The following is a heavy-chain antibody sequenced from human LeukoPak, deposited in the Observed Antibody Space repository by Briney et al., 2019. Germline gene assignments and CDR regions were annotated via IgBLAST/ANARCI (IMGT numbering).Heavy chain of an antibody. D-gene: IGHD2-2*01. CDR2: ISYDGGNK. V-gene: IGHV3-30*04. J-gene: IGHJ5*02. CDR3: ARDQGYCSSTSCWSWFDP. CDR1: GFTFSSYA. Sequence: PGRSLRLSCAASGFTFSSYAMHWVRQAPGKGLEWVAVISYDGGNKYYADSVKGRFTISRDNSKNTLYLQMNSLRAEDTAVYYCARDQGYCSSTSCWSWFDPWGKGTLVTVSS.